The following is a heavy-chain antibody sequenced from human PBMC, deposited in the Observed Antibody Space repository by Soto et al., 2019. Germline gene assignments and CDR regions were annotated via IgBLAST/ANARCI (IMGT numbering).Heavy chain of an antibody. Sequence: PSETLSLTCTVSGDSFTNSYWSWMRQPAGKGLEWIGRIYTSGSTNYNPSLKSRVTMSVDTSKNQFSLKLSSVTAADTAVYYCARGGAYCTSTSCYGPGYYYGMDVWGQGTTVTVSS. CDR1: GDSFTNSY. V-gene: IGHV4-4*07. D-gene: IGHD2-2*01. CDR3: ARGGAYCTSTSCYGPGYYYGMDV. CDR2: IYTSGST. J-gene: IGHJ6*02.